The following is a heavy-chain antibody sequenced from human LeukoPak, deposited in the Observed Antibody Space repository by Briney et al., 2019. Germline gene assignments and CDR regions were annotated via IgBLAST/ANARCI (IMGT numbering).Heavy chain of an antibody. J-gene: IGHJ4*02. CDR1: GYTFTSYA. CDR3: ARDLAYYYDSSGHPFDY. D-gene: IGHD3-22*01. V-gene: IGHV7-4-1*02. Sequence: ASVKVSCKASGYTFTSYAMNWVRQAPGQGLEWMGWINTNTGNPTYAQGFTGRFVFSLDTSVSTAYLQISSLKAEDTAVYYCARDLAYYYDSSGHPFDYWGQGTLVTVSS. CDR2: INTNTGNP.